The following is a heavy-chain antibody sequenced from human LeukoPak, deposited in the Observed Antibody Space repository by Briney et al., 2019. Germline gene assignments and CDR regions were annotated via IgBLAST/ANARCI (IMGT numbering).Heavy chain of an antibody. V-gene: IGHV4-4*07. CDR1: GGSISSYY. D-gene: IGHD2-2*01. CDR2: IYTSGST. CDR3: ARDGVVRYCSSTSCNRGYYFDY. J-gene: IGHJ4*02. Sequence: NPSETLSLTCTVSGGSISSYYWSWIRQPAGKGLEWIGRIYTSGSTNYNPSLKSRVTMSVDTSKNQFSLKLSSVTAADTAVYYCARDGVVRYCSSTSCNRGYYFDYWGQGTLVTVSS.